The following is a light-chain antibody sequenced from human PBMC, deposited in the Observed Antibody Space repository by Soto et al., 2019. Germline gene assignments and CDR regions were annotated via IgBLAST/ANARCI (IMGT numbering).Light chain of an antibody. Sequence: DIRMTQSPSSLSASVGDRVTIACRTSQSIDTHLNWYQQHPGKAPNALIYEASNLQSGVPSRFSGSGSGTDFTLTISGLQPDDSDTYYCQQTYSPPATFGQGTKVEIK. CDR3: QQTYSPPAT. CDR2: EAS. CDR1: QSIDTH. J-gene: IGKJ1*01. V-gene: IGKV1-39*01.